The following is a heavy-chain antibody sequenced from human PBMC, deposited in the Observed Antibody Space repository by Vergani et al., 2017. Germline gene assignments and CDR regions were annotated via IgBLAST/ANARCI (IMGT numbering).Heavy chain of an antibody. J-gene: IGHJ4*02. Sequence: QVQVVQSGAAVKKSGASVKVSCKTSGYTFSNYYMHWVRQAPGQGLEWMGIINPSGGHTNYAQKFQGRVTMTRDTSTSTVYMELSSLRSEDTAIYYCARGDYCILTGYRYWGQGTLVTVS. V-gene: IGHV1-46*03. CDR3: ARGDYCILTGYRY. CDR2: INPSGGHT. D-gene: IGHD3-9*01. CDR1: GYTFSNYY.